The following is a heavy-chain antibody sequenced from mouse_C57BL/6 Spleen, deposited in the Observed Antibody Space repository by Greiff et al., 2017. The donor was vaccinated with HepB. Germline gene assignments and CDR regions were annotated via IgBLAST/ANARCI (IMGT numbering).Heavy chain of an antibody. CDR2: ISYDGSN. J-gene: IGHJ2*01. D-gene: IGHD2-1*01. V-gene: IGHV3-6*01. CDR3: ARMSYGNYGFDY. Sequence: EVHLVESGPGLVKPSQSLSLTCSVTGYSITSGYYWNWIRQFPGNKLEWMGYISYDGSNNYNPSLKNRISITRDTSKNQFFLKLNSVTTEDTATYYCARMSYGNYGFDYWGQGTTLTVSS. CDR1: GYSITSGYY.